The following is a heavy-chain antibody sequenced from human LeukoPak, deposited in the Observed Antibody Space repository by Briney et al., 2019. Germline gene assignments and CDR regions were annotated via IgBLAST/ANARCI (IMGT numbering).Heavy chain of an antibody. CDR3: ARDLVSGAYTFDT. V-gene: IGHV3-48*03. Sequence: PGGSLRLSCAASGFTFSNFGLNCVRQAPGKGLQWVSFISSTGITKYYADSVRGRFTISRDNTRNSLFLQMSSLRAEDAAVYYCARDLVSGAYTFDTWGQGTVVTVSS. CDR2: ISSTGITK. CDR1: GFTFSNFG. J-gene: IGHJ3*02. D-gene: IGHD3-16*01.